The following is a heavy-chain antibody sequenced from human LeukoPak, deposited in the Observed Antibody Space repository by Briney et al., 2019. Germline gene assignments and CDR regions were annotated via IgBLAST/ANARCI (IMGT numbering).Heavy chain of an antibody. CDR3: ARDRAAADLDY. Sequence: GGSLRPSCAASGFTFSSYGLHWVRQAPGKGLEWVAVIWYDGSNKFYADSVKGRFTISRDNSKDTLYLQMNSLRAEDTAVYYCARDRAAADLDYWGHGTLVTVSS. CDR2: IWYDGSNK. D-gene: IGHD6-13*01. J-gene: IGHJ4*01. V-gene: IGHV3-33*01. CDR1: GFTFSSYG.